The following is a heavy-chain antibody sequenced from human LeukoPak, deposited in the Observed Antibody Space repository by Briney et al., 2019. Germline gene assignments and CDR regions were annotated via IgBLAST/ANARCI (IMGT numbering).Heavy chain of an antibody. CDR1: GFTFSSYG. CDR3: AKDHCSSTSCYILDY. Sequence: GGSLRLSCAASGFTFSSYGMHWVRQAPGKGLEWVAVISYDGSNKYYADSVKGRFTISRDNSKNTLYLQMNSLRAEDTAVYYCAKDHCSSTSCYILDYWGQGTLVTDSS. CDR2: ISYDGSNK. V-gene: IGHV3-30*18. J-gene: IGHJ4*02. D-gene: IGHD2-2*01.